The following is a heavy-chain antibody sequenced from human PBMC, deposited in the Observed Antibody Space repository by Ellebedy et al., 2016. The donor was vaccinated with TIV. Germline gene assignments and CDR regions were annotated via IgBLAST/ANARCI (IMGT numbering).Heavy chain of an antibody. V-gene: IGHV3-48*02. Sequence: GESLKISCAASGFTFSSHSMNWVRQAPGKGLEWISYIAPSSDTLHYADSVKGRFTVSRDNARSSLYLQMSSLRDEDTAVYYCARDWGGYGDAFYWGQGTLVTVSS. CDR3: ARDWGGYGDAFY. J-gene: IGHJ4*02. CDR2: IAPSSDTL. CDR1: GFTFSSHS. D-gene: IGHD4-17*01.